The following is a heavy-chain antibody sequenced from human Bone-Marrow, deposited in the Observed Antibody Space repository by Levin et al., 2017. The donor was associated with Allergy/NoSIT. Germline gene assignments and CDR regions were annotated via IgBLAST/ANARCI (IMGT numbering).Heavy chain of an antibody. V-gene: IGHV3-23*01. D-gene: IGHD6-19*01. CDR2: ISGSGDAT. J-gene: IGHJ2*01. Sequence: TGGSLRLSCAASGFTFSNYAMSWVRQAPGEGLEWVSGISGSGDATYYADSEKGRFSISRDNSENTLYLQVNSLRADDTAVYYCAKDHGWGSGDWYFDVWGRGTLVTVSS. CDR1: GFTFSNYA. CDR3: AKDHGWGSGDWYFDV.